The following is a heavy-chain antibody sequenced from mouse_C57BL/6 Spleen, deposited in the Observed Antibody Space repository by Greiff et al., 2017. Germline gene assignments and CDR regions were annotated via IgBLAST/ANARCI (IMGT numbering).Heavy chain of an antibody. CDR2: IDPNNGST. D-gene: IGHD1-1*01. J-gene: IGHJ1*01. CDR3: ARRSSSKLRWDFDV. Sequence: VQLQQPGAELVKPGASVKLSCKASGYTFTSYWMHWVKQRPGQGLEWIGMIDPNNGSTNYNEKFKSKATLTVDKSSSTAYMQLSSLTSEDSAVYYCARRSSSKLRWDFDVWGPGTAVTVSS. V-gene: IGHV1-64*01. CDR1: GYTFTSYW.